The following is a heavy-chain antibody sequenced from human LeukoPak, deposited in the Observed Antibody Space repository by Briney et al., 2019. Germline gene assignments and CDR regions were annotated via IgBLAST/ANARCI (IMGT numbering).Heavy chain of an antibody. CDR1: GGSFSGYY. V-gene: IGHV4-34*01. CDR2: INHSGST. J-gene: IGHJ4*02. CDR3: ARAMIVVVTLDY. Sequence: PSETLSLTCAVYGGSFSGYYWSWIRQPPGKGLEWIGEINHSGSTNYNPSLKSRVTISVDTSKNQFSLKLSSVTAAYTAVYYCARAMIVVVTLDYWGQGTLVTVSS. D-gene: IGHD3-22*01.